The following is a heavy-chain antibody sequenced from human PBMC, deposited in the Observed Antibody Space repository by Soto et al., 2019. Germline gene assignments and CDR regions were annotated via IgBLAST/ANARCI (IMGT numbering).Heavy chain of an antibody. V-gene: IGHV3-21*01. CDR1: GFTFSSYS. CDR2: ISSSSSYI. D-gene: IGHD4-17*01. CDR3: ASDGDRLRPFDY. J-gene: IGHJ4*02. Sequence: EVQLVESGGGLVKPGGSLRLSCAASGFTFSSYSMNWVRQAPGKGLEWVSSISSSSSYIYYADSVKGRFTISRDNVKNQLYLQINSLRAEHTAVYYCASDGDRLRPFDYWGQGTLVTVSS.